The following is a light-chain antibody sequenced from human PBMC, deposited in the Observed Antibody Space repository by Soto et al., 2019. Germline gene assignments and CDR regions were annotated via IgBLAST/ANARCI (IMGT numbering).Light chain of an antibody. J-gene: IGKJ1*01. V-gene: IGKV3-20*01. CDR2: GAS. CDR1: QSVSSSY. CDR3: QQQFSLRT. Sequence: DIELGKSPGTLSLSPGERAAPSYRASQSVSSSYLAWYQQKPGQAPRLLIYGASSRATGIPDRFSGSGSGTDVARTLSRLEAEDFLVYCCQQQFSLRTFCQGTKVDIK.